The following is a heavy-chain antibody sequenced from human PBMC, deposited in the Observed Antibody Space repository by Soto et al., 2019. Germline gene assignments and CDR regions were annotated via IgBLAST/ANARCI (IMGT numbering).Heavy chain of an antibody. D-gene: IGHD3-3*01. CDR3: ALITIFGVVIIPRDYYYYGMDV. Sequence: QVQLVQSGAEVKKPGSSVKVSCKASGGTFSSYAISWVRQAPGQGLEWMGGIIPIFGTANHAQKFQGRVTITADESTSTAYMELSSLRSEDTAVYYCALITIFGVVIIPRDYYYYGMDVWGQGTTVTVSS. J-gene: IGHJ6*02. CDR1: GGTFSSYA. V-gene: IGHV1-69*01. CDR2: IIPIFGTA.